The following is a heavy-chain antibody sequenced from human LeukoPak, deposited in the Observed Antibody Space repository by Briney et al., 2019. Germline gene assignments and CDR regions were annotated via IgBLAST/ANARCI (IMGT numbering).Heavy chain of an antibody. CDR2: IYYSGST. Sequence: SETLSLTCTVSGGSISSYYWSWIRQPPGKGLEWIGYIYYSGSTNYNPSLKSRVTISVDTSKNQFSLKLSSVTAADTAVYYCARDNGYSSSWYAYSSGPFYYYGMDVWGQGTTVTVSS. D-gene: IGHD6-13*01. J-gene: IGHJ6*02. CDR3: ARDNGYSSSWYAYSSGPFYYYGMDV. V-gene: IGHV4-59*01. CDR1: GGSISSYY.